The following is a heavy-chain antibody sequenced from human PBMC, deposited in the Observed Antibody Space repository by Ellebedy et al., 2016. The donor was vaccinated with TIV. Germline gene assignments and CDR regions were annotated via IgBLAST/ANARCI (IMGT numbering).Heavy chain of an antibody. CDR1: GFGFSTYG. CDR3: ARHWGFRFDS. V-gene: IGHV3-49*04. J-gene: IGHJ4*02. Sequence: PGGSLRLSCAASGFGFSTYGMNWVRQAPGKGLEWVGFIRSIPYGGTTEYAASVKGRFTISRDEANSIAHLQMNSLRTEDTAIYYCARHWGFRFDSWGQGTLVTVSS. CDR2: IRSIPYGGTT. D-gene: IGHD7-27*01.